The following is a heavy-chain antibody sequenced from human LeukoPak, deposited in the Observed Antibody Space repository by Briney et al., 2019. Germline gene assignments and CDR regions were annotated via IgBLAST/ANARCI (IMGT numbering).Heavy chain of an antibody. V-gene: IGHV3-64*01. CDR3: ARGVAASYYYYGMDV. CDR1: GFTFSNYA. D-gene: IGHD3-10*01. J-gene: IGHJ6*02. Sequence: GSLRLSCVASGFTFSNYAMHWVRQAPGKGLEYVSAISSNGDRYYANSVKDRFTISRNNSKNTLYLQIGSLRAEDIAVYYCARGVAASYYYYGMDVWGQGTTVAVSS. CDR2: ISSNGDR.